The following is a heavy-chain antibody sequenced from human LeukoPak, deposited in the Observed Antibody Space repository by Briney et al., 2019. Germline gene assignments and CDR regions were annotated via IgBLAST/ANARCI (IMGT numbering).Heavy chain of an antibody. J-gene: IGHJ4*02. CDR3: ARGGYSYGSVKDFDY. V-gene: IGHV3-30-3*01. CDR1: GFTFSSYA. D-gene: IGHD5-18*01. Sequence: GGSLRLSCAASGFTFSSYAMHWVRQAPGKGLEWAAVISYDGSNKYYADSVKGRFTISRDNSKNTLYLQMNSLRAEDTAVYYCARGGYSYGSVKDFDYWGQGTLVTVSS. CDR2: ISYDGSNK.